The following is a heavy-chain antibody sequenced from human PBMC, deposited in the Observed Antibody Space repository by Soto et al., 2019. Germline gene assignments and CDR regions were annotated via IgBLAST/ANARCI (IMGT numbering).Heavy chain of an antibody. Sequence: GESLKISGKASGFSFTNCWIAWVRQMPGKVLEWVGGIFPEDSDARYSPSFKGQVTISADKSISTAYLQCGSLKASDTAMYYCVSRGKEYDRSFWFDPWGQGPQVNVSS. CDR3: VSRGKEYDRSFWFDP. J-gene: IGHJ5*02. CDR1: GFSFTNCW. CDR2: IFPEDSDA. V-gene: IGHV5-51*01. D-gene: IGHD3-16*01.